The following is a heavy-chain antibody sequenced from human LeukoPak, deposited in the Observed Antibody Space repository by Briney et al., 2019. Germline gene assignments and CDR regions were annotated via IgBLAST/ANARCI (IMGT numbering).Heavy chain of an antibody. CDR1: GGSISSSSYY. V-gene: IGHV4-39*01. CDR2: IYYSGST. Sequence: PSETLSLTCTVSGGSISSSSYYWVWIRQPPGKGLEWIGSIYYSGSTYYNPSLKSRVTISVDTSKNQFSLKLSSVTAADTAVYYCARHDFGGTQEPFDPWGQGTRVTVSS. CDR3: ARHDFGGTQEPFDP. J-gene: IGHJ5*02. D-gene: IGHD2-21*01.